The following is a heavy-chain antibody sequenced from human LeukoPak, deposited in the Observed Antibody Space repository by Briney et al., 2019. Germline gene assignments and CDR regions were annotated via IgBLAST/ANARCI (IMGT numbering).Heavy chain of an antibody. CDR3: ARAGYYYDSSGYYSGYYY. J-gene: IGHJ4*02. CDR1: GFTFSSYW. CDR2: INSDGSST. D-gene: IGHD3-22*01. V-gene: IGHV3-74*01. Sequence: GGSLRLSCAASGFTFSSYWMHWVRQAPGKGLVWVSRINSDGSSTSYADSVKGRFTISRDNAKNTLYLQMNSLRAEDTAVYYCARAGYYYDSSGYYSGYYYWGQGTLVTVSS.